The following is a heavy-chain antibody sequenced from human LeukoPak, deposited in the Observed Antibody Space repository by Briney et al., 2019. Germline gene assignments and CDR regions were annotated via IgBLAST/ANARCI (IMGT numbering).Heavy chain of an antibody. CDR2: IYYSGST. J-gene: IGHJ5*02. V-gene: IGHV4-39*01. CDR3: ARRETSGYEIDWFDP. Sequence: SETLSLTCTVSGGSISSSSYYWGWIRQPPGKGLEWIGSIYYSGSTYYNPSLKSRVTISVDTSKNQFSLKLSSVTAADTAVYYCARRETSGYEIDWFDPWGQGTLVTVSS. D-gene: IGHD3-3*01. CDR1: GGSISSSSYY.